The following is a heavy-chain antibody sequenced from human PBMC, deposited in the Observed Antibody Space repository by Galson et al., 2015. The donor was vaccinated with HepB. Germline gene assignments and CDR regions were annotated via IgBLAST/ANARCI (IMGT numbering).Heavy chain of an antibody. V-gene: IGHV3-30-3*01. CDR3: ASLSDIVLMVYAIGDAFDI. CDR2: ISYDGSNK. Sequence: SLRLSCAASGFTFSSYAMHWVRQAPGKGLEWVVVISYDGSNKYYADSVKGRFTISRDNSKNTLYLQMNSLRAEDTAVYYCASLSDIVLMVYAIGDAFDIWGQGTMVTVSS. CDR1: GFTFSSYA. J-gene: IGHJ3*02. D-gene: IGHD2-8*01.